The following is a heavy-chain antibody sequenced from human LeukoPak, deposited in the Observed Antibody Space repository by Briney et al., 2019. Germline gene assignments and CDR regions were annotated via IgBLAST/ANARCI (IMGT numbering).Heavy chain of an antibody. CDR2: INPNSGGT. CDR3: ARDPYDSSSYYYSYFDY. D-gene: IGHD3-22*01. V-gene: IGHV1-2*02. J-gene: IGHJ4*02. CDR1: GYTFTGYY. Sequence: ASVKVSCKASGYTFTGYYMHWVRQAPGQGLEWMGWINPNSGGTKYAQKFQGRVTMTRDTSISTAYMELSRLRSDDTAVYYCARDPYDSSSYYYSYFDYWGQGTLVTVSS.